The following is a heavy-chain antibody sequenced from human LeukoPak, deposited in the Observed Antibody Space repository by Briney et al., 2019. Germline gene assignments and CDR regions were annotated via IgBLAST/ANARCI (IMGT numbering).Heavy chain of an antibody. V-gene: IGHV3-66*02. Sequence: GGSLRPSCAASGFTVSSNYMSWVRQAPGKGLEWVSVIYSGGSTYYADSVKGRFTISRDNSKNTLYLQMNSLRAEDTAVYYCATGSTVTTPFDYWGQGTLVTVSS. CDR1: GFTVSSNY. CDR3: ATGSTVTTPFDY. J-gene: IGHJ4*02. D-gene: IGHD4-17*01. CDR2: IYSGGST.